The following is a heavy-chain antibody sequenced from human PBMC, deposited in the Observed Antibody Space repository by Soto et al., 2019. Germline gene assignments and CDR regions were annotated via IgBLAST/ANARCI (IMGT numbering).Heavy chain of an antibody. Sequence: QVTLKESGPVLVKPTETLTLTCTVSGFSLSNARMGVSWIRQPPGKALEWLAHIFSNDEKSYSTSLKSRLTNTKNTTKSQVVRTMTNMDPVDIATSYSERIKVFDGTRHLPSDSSDYYMTVWGKGTTVTVSS. D-gene: IGHD1-1*01. CDR1: GFSLSNARMG. CDR3: ERIKVFDGTRHLPSDSSDYYMTV. J-gene: IGHJ6*03. V-gene: IGHV2-26*01. CDR2: IFSNDEK.